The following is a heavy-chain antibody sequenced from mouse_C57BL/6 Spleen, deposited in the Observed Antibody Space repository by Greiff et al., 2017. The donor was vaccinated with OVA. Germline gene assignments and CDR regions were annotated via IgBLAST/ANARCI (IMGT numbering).Heavy chain of an antibody. J-gene: IGHJ4*01. CDR2: IYPGDGDT. Sequence: VKLVESGAELVKPGASVKISCKASGYAFSSYWMNWVKQRPGKGLEWIGQIYPGDGDTNYNGKFKGKATLTADKSSSTAYMQLSSLTSEDSAVYFCARPGRRTMDYWGQGTSVTVSS. V-gene: IGHV1-80*01. CDR1: GYAFSSYW. D-gene: IGHD2-12*01. CDR3: ARPGRRTMDY.